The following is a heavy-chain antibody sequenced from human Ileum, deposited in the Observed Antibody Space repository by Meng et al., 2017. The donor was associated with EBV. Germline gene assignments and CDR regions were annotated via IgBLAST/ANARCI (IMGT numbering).Heavy chain of an antibody. Sequence: QLHLKESGPGLVKPSETLHLTCTASGGSISSSSYYWAWIRQPPGEGLEWIGSVVYSGTTYYTSSLKSRVSISVDTSKNQFSLKLSSVTAADTAVYYCARHHHSPTFDYWGQGTLVTVSS. CDR1: GGSISSSSYY. D-gene: IGHD1-14*01. J-gene: IGHJ4*02. CDR3: ARHHHSPTFDY. CDR2: VVYSGTT. V-gene: IGHV4-39*01.